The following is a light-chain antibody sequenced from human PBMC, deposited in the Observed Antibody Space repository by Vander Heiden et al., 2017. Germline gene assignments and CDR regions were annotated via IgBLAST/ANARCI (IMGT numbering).Light chain of an antibody. Sequence: SYDLTQPLSVSVAPGQTARIACGGDTIGTKSVHWHHQRPGQAPVLVIYRDTNRPSGIPERFSGSNSGNTATLTISGSQAGDEGDYFCQVWDRNAVVFGGGTKLTVL. V-gene: IGLV3-9*01. J-gene: IGLJ3*02. CDR3: QVWDRNAVV. CDR1: TIGTKS. CDR2: RDT.